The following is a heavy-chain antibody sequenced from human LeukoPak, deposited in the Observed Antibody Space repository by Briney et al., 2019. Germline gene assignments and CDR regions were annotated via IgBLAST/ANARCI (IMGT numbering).Heavy chain of an antibody. D-gene: IGHD6-19*01. CDR3: TTDRLAVAGNRYYFDY. Sequence: GGSLRLSCAASAFTFSNAWMSWVRQAPGKGLEWVGRIKSKTDGGTTDYAAPVKGRFTISRDDSKNTLYLQMNSLKTEDTAVYYCTTDRLAVAGNRYYFDYWGQGTLVTVSS. J-gene: IGHJ4*02. CDR1: AFTFSNAW. V-gene: IGHV3-15*01. CDR2: IKSKTDGGTT.